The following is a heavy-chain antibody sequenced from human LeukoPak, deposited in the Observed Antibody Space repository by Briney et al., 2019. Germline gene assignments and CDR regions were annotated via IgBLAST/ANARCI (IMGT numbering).Heavy chain of an antibody. CDR3: ASAGGGCSRTSCTIHYYGMDV. V-gene: IGHV4-59*01. CDR1: GGSISGYY. D-gene: IGHD2-2*01. CDR2: INYSGST. Sequence: SETLSLTCTVSGGSISGYYWNWIRQPPGKGLEWIGDINYSGSTDYNPSLKSRVTISVDTSKNQFSLKLTSVTAADTAVYYCASAGGGCSRTSCTIHYYGMDVWGQGTPVTVSS. J-gene: IGHJ6*02.